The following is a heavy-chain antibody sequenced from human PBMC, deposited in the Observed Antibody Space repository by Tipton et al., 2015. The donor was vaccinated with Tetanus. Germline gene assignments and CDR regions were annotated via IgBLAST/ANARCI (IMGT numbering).Heavy chain of an antibody. Sequence: SLGLSCAASGFTFSTYPMHWVRQAPGKGLEWVAVISYDGRNKYYTDSVKGRFTISRANSKNTLYLQMDSLRPEDTGVYYCATWGQLAHKWFDPWGQGTLVTVSS. D-gene: IGHD2-2*01. CDR1: GFTFSTYP. V-gene: IGHV3-30*04. J-gene: IGHJ5*02. CDR3: ATWGQLAHKWFDP. CDR2: ISYDGRNK.